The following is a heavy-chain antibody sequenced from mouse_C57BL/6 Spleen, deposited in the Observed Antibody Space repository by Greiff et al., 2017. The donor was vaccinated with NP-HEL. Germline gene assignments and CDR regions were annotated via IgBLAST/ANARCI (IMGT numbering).Heavy chain of an antibody. CDR1: GYTFTDYY. CDR2: INPNNGGT. CDR3: ASDYGNPLDY. J-gene: IGHJ2*01. D-gene: IGHD2-1*01. V-gene: IGHV1-26*01. Sequence: VQLQQSGPELVKPGASVKISCKASGYTFTDYYMNWVKQSHGKSLEWIGDINPNNGGTSYNQKFKGKATLTVDKSSSTAYMELRSLTSEDSAVYYCASDYGNPLDYWGQGTTLTVSS.